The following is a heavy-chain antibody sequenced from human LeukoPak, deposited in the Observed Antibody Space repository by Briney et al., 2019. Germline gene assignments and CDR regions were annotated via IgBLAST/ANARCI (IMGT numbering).Heavy chain of an antibody. D-gene: IGHD3-16*01. CDR2: INPTTGDT. J-gene: IGHJ4*02. CDR3: ATLGEDNSDTPFDY. CDR1: GYTFIDYY. V-gene: IGHV1-2*06. Sequence: ASVKVSCKASGYTFIDYYIHWVRQAPGQGFEWMGRINPTTGDTDYAQKFQGKVSMTRDTSISTAYMDVSRLRSDDTAVYYCATLGEDNSDTPFDYWGQGTLVTVSS.